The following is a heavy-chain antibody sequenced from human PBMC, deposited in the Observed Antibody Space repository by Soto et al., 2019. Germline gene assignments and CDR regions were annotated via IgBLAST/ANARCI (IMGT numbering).Heavy chain of an antibody. J-gene: IGHJ6*02. D-gene: IGHD6-13*01. V-gene: IGHV3-30-3*01. CDR1: GFTFSSYA. CDR3: PRKLVAAPGYYYYGMDV. CDR2: ISYDGSNK. Sequence: GWSLRLSCAASGFTFSSYAMHWVRQAPGKGLEWVAVISYDGSNKYYADSVKGRFTISRDNSKNTLYLQMNSLRAEDTAVYYCPRKLVAAPGYYYYGMDVWGQGTTVTVS.